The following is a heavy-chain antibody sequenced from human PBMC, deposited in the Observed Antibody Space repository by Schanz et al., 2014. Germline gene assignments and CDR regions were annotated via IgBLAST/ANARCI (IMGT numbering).Heavy chain of an antibody. CDR2: ISYDGSFK. V-gene: IGHV3-33*08. D-gene: IGHD7-27*01. J-gene: IGHJ3*01. Sequence: VQLVESGGGLVQPGGSLKLSCAASGLIFSNYVMSWVRQAPGKGLEWVAVISYDGSFKNYADSVRGRITMSRDNSKNTMYLQINNLRADDTAVYYCARELPGVVAFDFWGQGTMVTVSS. CDR1: GLIFSNYV. CDR3: ARELPGVVAFDF.